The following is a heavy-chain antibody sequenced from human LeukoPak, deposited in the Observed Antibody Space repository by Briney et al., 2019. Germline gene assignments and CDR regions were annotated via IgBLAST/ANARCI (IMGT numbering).Heavy chain of an antibody. CDR3: APSGRGWDRYFDY. CDR1: GFTFSDYY. CDR2: ISSSGSTI. J-gene: IGHJ4*02. V-gene: IGHV3-11*04. Sequence: GGSLRLSCAASGFTFSDYYMSWIRQAPGKGLEWVSYISSSGSTIYYADSVKGRFTISRDNAKNSLYPQMNSLRAEDTAVYYCAPSGRGWDRYFDYWGQGTLVTVSS. D-gene: IGHD6-19*01.